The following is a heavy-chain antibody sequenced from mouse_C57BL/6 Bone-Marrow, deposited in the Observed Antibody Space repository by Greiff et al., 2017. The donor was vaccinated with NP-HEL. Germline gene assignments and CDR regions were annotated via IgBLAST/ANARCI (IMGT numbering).Heavy chain of an antibody. V-gene: IGHV1-82*01. Sequence: VQLQESGPELVKPGASVKISCKASGYAFSSSWMNWVKQRPGKGLEWIGRIYPGDGDTNYNGKFKGKATLTADKSSSTAYMQLSSLTSEDSAVYFCARVGLRREFAYWGQGTLVTVSA. CDR2: IYPGDGDT. CDR1: GYAFSSSW. CDR3: ARVGLRREFAY. J-gene: IGHJ3*01. D-gene: IGHD2-4*01.